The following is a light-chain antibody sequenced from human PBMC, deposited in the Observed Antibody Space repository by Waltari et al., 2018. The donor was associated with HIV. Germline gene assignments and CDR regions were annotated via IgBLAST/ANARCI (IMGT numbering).Light chain of an antibody. Sequence: SYDLTQPPSVSVSPGQTARITCSGDKLGDKYACWYQQKPGQSPVLVIYQDRKRPSGIPERFSGSNSGNTATLTISGIQAMDEADYYCQAWDSSTVVFGGGTKLTVL. CDR3: QAWDSSTVV. J-gene: IGLJ2*01. V-gene: IGLV3-1*01. CDR1: KLGDKY. CDR2: QDR.